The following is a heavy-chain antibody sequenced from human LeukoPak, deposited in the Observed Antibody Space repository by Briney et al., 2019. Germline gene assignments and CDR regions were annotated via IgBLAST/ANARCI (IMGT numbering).Heavy chain of an antibody. V-gene: IGHV3-48*03. CDR2: ISSSGSTI. CDR3: ARGGSGWYYFDY. D-gene: IGHD6-19*01. CDR1: GFTFSSYE. J-gene: IGHJ4*02. Sequence: GGSLRLSCVASGFTFSSYEMNWVRQAPGKGLEWVSYISSSGSTIYYADSVKGRFTISRDNAKNSLYLQMNSLRAEDTAVYYCARGGSGWYYFDYWGQGTLVTVSS.